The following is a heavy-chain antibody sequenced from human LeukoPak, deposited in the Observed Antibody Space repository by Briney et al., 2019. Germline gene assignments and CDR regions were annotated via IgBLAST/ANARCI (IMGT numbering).Heavy chain of an antibody. CDR2: VYTSGST. CDR1: GGSISSGSYY. D-gene: IGHD2-15*01. V-gene: IGHV4-61*02. Sequence: SETLSLTCTVSGGSISSGSYYWSWIRQPAGKGLEWIGRVYTSGSTNYNPSLKSRVTISVDTSKNQFSLKLSSVTAADTAVYYCARVVAANRADYFDYWGQGTLVTVPS. J-gene: IGHJ4*02. CDR3: ARVVAANRADYFDY.